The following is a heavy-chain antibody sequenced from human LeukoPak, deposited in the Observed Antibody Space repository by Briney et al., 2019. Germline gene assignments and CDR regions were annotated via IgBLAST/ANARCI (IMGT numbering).Heavy chain of an antibody. CDR2: IRGSGGST. CDR3: AKGWRHDFWSGYSLGY. J-gene: IGHJ4*02. D-gene: IGHD3-3*01. V-gene: IGHV3-23*01. Sequence: GSPRLLCAASGFTLCSYSMSWVRQAPGKGLEWVSAIRGSGGSTYYADSVKGRFTISRDNSKNTLYLQMNSLRAEDTAVYYCAKGWRHDFWSGYSLGYWGQGTLVTVSS. CDR1: GFTLCSYS.